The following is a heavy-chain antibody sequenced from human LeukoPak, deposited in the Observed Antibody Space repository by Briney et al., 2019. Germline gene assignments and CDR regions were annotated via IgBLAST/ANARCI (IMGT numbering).Heavy chain of an antibody. CDR3: AKDLHYYDSSGYYYEGY. CDR2: ISGSGGST. CDR1: GFTFSSYA. D-gene: IGHD3-22*01. J-gene: IGHJ4*02. V-gene: IGHV3-23*01. Sequence: GGSLRLSCAASGFTFSSYAMSWVRQASGKGLEWVSGISGSGGSTYYADSVKGRFTISRDNSKNTPYLQMNSLRAGDTAVYYCAKDLHYYDSSGYYYEGYWGQGTLVSVSS.